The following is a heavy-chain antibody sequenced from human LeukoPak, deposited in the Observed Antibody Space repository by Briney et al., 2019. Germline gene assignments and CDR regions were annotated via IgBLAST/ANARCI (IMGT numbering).Heavy chain of an antibody. Sequence: GASVKVSCKASGYTFTGSYIHWVRQAPGQGLEWMGWINPNSGGTSSAQKFQGRVTMTRDTSITTAYMELSSLRSDDTAVYYCARGVAAAGRWIAWFDPWGQGTLVTVSS. CDR3: ARGVAAAGRWIAWFDP. D-gene: IGHD6-13*01. J-gene: IGHJ5*02. CDR2: INPNSGGT. V-gene: IGHV1-2*02. CDR1: GYTFTGSY.